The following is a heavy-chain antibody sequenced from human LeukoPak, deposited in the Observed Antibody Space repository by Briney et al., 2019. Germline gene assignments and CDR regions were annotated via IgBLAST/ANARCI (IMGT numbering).Heavy chain of an antibody. CDR1: GGSFSGYY. V-gene: IGHV4-38-2*01. Sequence: PSETLSLTCAVYGGSFSGYYWGWIRQPPGKGLEWIGSIYHSGSTYYNPSLKSRVTISVDTSKNQFSLKLSSVTAADTAVYYCAGFFPPPGDAFDIWGQGTMVTVSS. CDR3: AGFFPPPGDAFDI. J-gene: IGHJ3*02. D-gene: IGHD3-10*01. CDR2: IYHSGST.